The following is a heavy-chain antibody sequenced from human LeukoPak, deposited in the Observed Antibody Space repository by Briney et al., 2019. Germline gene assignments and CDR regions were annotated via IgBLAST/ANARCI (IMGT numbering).Heavy chain of an antibody. J-gene: IGHJ4*02. D-gene: IGHD3-16*01. CDR3: ARGLGPDDGY. V-gene: IGHV3-48*01. CDR2: ISSSSSTI. Sequence: GGSLRLSCAASGFTFSSYSMNWVRQAPGKGLEWVSYISSSSSTIYYADSVKGRFTISRDNAKNSLYLQMNSLRAEDTAVYYCARGLGPDDGYWGQGTLVTVSS. CDR1: GFTFSSYS.